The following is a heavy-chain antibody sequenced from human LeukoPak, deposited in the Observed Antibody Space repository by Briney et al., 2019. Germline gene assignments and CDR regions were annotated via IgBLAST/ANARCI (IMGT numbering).Heavy chain of an antibody. CDR1: GGSISSSSYY. D-gene: IGHD3-22*01. J-gene: IGHJ2*01. V-gene: IGHV4-39*01. CDR2: IYYSGST. Sequence: SETLSLTCTVSGGSISSSSYYWGWIRQPPGKGPEWIGSIYYSGSTYYNPSLKSRVTISVDTSKNQFSLKLSSVTAADTAVYYCARHGEYYYDSSGYYFPHWYFDLWGRGTLVTVSS. CDR3: ARHGEYYYDSSGYYFPHWYFDL.